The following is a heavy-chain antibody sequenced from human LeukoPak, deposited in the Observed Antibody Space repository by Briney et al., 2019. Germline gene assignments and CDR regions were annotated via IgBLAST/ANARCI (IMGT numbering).Heavy chain of an antibody. CDR3: ARSELRYFDWLLMNNWFDP. V-gene: IGHV1-18*01. CDR2: ISAYNGNT. J-gene: IGHJ5*02. Sequence: ASVKVSCKASGYTFTSYGISWVREAPGQGLEWMGWISAYNGNTNYAQKLHGRVTMTTDTSTSTAYMELRSLRSDDTAVYHCARSELRYFDWLLMNNWFDPWGQGTLVTVSS. CDR1: GYTFTSYG. D-gene: IGHD3-9*01.